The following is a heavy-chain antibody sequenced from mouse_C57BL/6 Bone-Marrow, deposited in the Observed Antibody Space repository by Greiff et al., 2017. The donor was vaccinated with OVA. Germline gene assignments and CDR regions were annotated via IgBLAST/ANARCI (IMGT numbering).Heavy chain of an antibody. D-gene: IGHD2-2*01. CDR3: ARRRIYYGYGDAMDY. Sequence: VQLVESGAELARPGASVKLSCKASGYTFTSYGISWVKQRTGQGLEWIGEIYPRSGNTYYNEKFKGKATLTADKSSSTAYKELRSLTSEDSAVYFCARRRIYYGYGDAMDYWGQGTSVTVSS. J-gene: IGHJ4*01. CDR2: IYPRSGNT. V-gene: IGHV1-81*01. CDR1: GYTFTSYG.